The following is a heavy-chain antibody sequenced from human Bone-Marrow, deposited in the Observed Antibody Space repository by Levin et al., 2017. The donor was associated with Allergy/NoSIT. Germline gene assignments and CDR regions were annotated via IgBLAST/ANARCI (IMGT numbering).Heavy chain of an antibody. V-gene: IGHV4-30-2*01. D-gene: IGHD5-18*01. J-gene: IGHJ4*02. CDR1: GGSISSGGYS. CDR2: IYLSGST. Sequence: SETLSLTCAVSGGSISSGGYSWSWIRQPPGTGLEWIGNIYLSGSTNDNPSLKSRATISVDRSKNQFSLKLSSVTAADTADDNCARVAGYSFGYYFDHWGQGTLVTVSS. CDR3: ARVAGYSFGYYFDH.